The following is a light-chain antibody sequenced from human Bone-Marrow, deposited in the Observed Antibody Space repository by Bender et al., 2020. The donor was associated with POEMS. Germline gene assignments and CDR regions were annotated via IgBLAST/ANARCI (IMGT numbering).Light chain of an antibody. V-gene: IGLV2-14*02. CDR3: SSYTTSNSHV. Sequence: QSALTQPASVSGSPGQSITISCTGTSSDVGSYKLVSWYQQYPGKAPKLMIYDVSNRPSGVSNRFSGSKSGNTASLTISGLQAEDEADYYCSSYTTSNSHVFGAGTKLTVL. J-gene: IGLJ1*01. CDR2: DVS. CDR1: SSDVGSYKL.